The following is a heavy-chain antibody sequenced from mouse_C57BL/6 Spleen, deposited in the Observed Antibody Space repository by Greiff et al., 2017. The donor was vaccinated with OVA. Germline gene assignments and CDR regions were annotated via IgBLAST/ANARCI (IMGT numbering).Heavy chain of an antibody. J-gene: IGHJ3*01. D-gene: IGHD1-1*01. CDR1: GYSITSGYY. CDR3: ARDEGYGSSYGFAD. V-gene: IGHV3-6*01. Sequence: EVQLQQSGPGLVKPSQSLSLTCSVTGYSITSGYYWNWIRQFPGNKLEWMGYISYDGSNNYHPSLKNRISITRDTSKNQFFLKLNSVTTEDTATYYCARDEGYGSSYGFADWGKGTLVTVSA. CDR2: ISYDGSN.